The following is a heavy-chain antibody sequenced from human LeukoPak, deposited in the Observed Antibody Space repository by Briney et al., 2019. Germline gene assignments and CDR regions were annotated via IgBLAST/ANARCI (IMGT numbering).Heavy chain of an antibody. CDR2: ISGSGGST. CDR3: AKGGEQWLVFDPFDP. D-gene: IGHD6-19*01. J-gene: IGHJ5*02. Sequence: GGSLRLSCAASGFTFSSYAMSWVRQAPGKGLEWVSAISGSGGSTYYADSVKGRFTISRDNSKNTLYLQMNSLRAEDTAVYYCAKGGEQWLVFDPFDPWGQGTLVTVSS. V-gene: IGHV3-23*01. CDR1: GFTFSSYA.